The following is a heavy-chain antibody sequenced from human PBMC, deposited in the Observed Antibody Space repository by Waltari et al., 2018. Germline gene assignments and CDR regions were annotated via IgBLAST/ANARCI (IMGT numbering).Heavy chain of an antibody. D-gene: IGHD3-16*02. CDR3: ARGATFGGVIVYFDY. CDR1: GGPFRSHS. V-gene: IGHV1-69*11. Sequence: QVQLVQSGAEVKKPGSSVKVSCQASGGPFRSHSISWVRQAPGQGREWMGRIIPIVGTANYAQKFQGRVTITADESTSTAYMELSSLRSEDTAVYYCARGATFGGVIVYFDYWGQGTLVTVSS. CDR2: IIPIVGTA. J-gene: IGHJ4*02.